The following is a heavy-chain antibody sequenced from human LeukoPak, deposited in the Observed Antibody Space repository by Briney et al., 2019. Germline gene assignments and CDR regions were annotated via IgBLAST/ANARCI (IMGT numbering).Heavy chain of an antibody. CDR3: ATQDLWFGELSYYMDV. CDR1: GGTFSSYA. V-gene: IGHV1-69*13. CDR2: IIPIFGTA. Sequence: SVKVSCKASGGTFSSYAISWVRQAPGQGLEWMGGIIPIFGTANYAQKFQGRVTITADESTSTAYMELSSLRSEDTAVYYCATQDLWFGELSYYMDVWGKGTTVTISS. J-gene: IGHJ6*03. D-gene: IGHD3-10*01.